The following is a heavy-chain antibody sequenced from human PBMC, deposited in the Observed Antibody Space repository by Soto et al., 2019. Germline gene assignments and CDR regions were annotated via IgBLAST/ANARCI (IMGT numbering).Heavy chain of an antibody. Sequence: PGGSLRLSCEASGFTFSMYAMSWVRQAPGKGLEWVSASSGLGGTKYYADSVKGRFTISRDDSKNTLYLQMDSLRADDTAVYYCAKNWDTTGYYPPDAFDIWGQGTMVTVSS. V-gene: IGHV3-23*01. D-gene: IGHD3-22*01. J-gene: IGHJ3*02. CDR2: SSGLGGTK. CDR1: GFTFSMYA. CDR3: AKNWDTTGYYPPDAFDI.